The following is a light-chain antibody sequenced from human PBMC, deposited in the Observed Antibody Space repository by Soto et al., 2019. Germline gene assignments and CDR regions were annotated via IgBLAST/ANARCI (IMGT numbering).Light chain of an antibody. CDR1: SSNIGSNT. Sequence: QSVLTQPPSASGTPGQRGTISGSGSSSNIGSNTVNWYQQLPGTAPKLLIYSNNQRPSGVPDRFSSSKSGTSASLAISGLQSEDEADYYCAAWDDSLNRNVFGTGTKVTVL. CDR2: SNN. CDR3: AAWDDSLNRNV. J-gene: IGLJ1*01. V-gene: IGLV1-44*01.